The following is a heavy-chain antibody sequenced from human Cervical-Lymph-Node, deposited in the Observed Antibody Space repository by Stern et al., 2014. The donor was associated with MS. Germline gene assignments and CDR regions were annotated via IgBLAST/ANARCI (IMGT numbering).Heavy chain of an antibody. CDR3: AREGGNTAEYFQH. V-gene: IGHV3-33*01. CDR1: GFTFSRSG. J-gene: IGHJ1*01. D-gene: IGHD4-23*01. CDR2: IWYDGSNR. Sequence: VQLVASGGGVVQPGRSLRLSCAASGFTFSRSGMHWVRQAPGKGLEWLASIWYDGSNRYYADSVKGRFTISRDNSKNTLYLQMNSLRAEDTAVYYCAREGGNTAEYFQHWGQGTLVTVSS.